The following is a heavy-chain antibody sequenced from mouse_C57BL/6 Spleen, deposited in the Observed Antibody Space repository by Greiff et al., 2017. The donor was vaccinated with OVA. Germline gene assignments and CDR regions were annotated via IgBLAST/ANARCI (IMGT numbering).Heavy chain of an antibody. CDR2: ISNGGGST. D-gene: IGHD2-5*01. CDR1: GFTFSDYY. CDR3: ARQSNLLFDY. Sequence: EVQVVESGGGLVQPGGSLKISCAASGFTFSDYYMYWVRQTPEKRLEWVAYISNGGGSTYYPNTVKGRFTITRDNAKNTLYLQMSRLKSADEAMYYCARQSNLLFDYWGQGTTLTVSS. V-gene: IGHV5-12*01. J-gene: IGHJ2*01.